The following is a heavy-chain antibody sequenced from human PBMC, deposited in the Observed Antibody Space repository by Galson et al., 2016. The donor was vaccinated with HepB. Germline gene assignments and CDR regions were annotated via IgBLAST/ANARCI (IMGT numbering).Heavy chain of an antibody. J-gene: IGHJ1*01. CDR2: INWNGDST. D-gene: IGHD6-19*01. V-gene: IGHV3-43*01. Sequence: SLRLSCAASGFSFTTYYMDWVRQAPGKGLEWVSCINWNGDSTYYADSVKGRFTISRDNKKNSLYLQMNSLRTEDTALYYCAKGVALWYSSGWGERYFQHWGQGTLVTVSS. CDR3: AKGVALWYSSGWGERYFQH. CDR1: GFSFTTYY.